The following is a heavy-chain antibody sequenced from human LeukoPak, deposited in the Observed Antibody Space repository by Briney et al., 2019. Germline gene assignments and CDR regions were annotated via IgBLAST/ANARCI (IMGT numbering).Heavy chain of an antibody. J-gene: IGHJ5*02. CDR3: ARARDGHINNWFDP. CDR1: GGPISGYY. V-gene: IGHV4-59*07. CDR2: IYYSGST. D-gene: IGHD5-24*01. Sequence: SDTLSLTCTVSGGPISGYYWSWIRHPPGKGLEWIGYIYYSGSTNYNPSLKSRVTISVDTSKNQFSLKMSSVTAADTAVYYCARARDGHINNWFDPWGQGTLVTVSS.